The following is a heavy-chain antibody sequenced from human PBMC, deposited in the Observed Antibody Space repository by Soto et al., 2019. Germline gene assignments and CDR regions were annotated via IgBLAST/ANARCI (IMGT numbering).Heavy chain of an antibody. CDR3: ARARQYDDCELDP. J-gene: IGHJ5*02. CDR2: ISNTGRT. D-gene: IGHD2-21*02. Sequence: QVQLQESGPGLVKPSQTLSLTCTVSGDSISRGAYYWTWIRQHPGKGLEWIGDISNTGRTYNNPSVKSRSTISLDTSENQFSLKLTSVAAADTARYCCARARQYDDCELDPWGQGPLVTVSS. V-gene: IGHV4-31*03. CDR1: GDSISRGAYY.